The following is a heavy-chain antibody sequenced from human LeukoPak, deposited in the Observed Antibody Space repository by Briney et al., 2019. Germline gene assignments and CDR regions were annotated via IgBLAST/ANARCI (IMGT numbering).Heavy chain of an antibody. D-gene: IGHD1-7*01. CDR1: GGSFSGYY. J-gene: IGHJ6*03. V-gene: IGHV4-34*01. CDR3: ARLARKRGITGTTPQRSPYYYYMDV. Sequence: PSETLSLTCAVYGGSFSGYYWSWIRQPPGKGLEWIGEINHSGSTNYNPSLKSRVTISVDTSKNQFSLKLSSVTAADTAVYYCARLARKRGITGTTPQRSPYYYYMDVWGKGTTVTVSS. CDR2: INHSGST.